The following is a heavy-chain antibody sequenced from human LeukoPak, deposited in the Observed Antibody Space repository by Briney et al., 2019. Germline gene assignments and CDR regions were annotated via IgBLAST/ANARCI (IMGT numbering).Heavy chain of an antibody. CDR2: IYYSGST. V-gene: IGHV4-39*07. CDR3: ARSHKIPAAGDAFDI. D-gene: IGHD6-13*01. J-gene: IGHJ3*02. Sequence: KPSETLSLTCTVSGGSISSSSYYWGWIRQPPGKGLEWIGSIYYSGSTYYNPSLKSRVTISVDTSKNQFSLKLSSVTAADTAVYYCARSHKIPAAGDAFDIWGQGTMVTVSS. CDR1: GGSISSSSYY.